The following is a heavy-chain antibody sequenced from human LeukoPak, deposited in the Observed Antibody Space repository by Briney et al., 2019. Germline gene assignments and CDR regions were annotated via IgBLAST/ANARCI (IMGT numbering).Heavy chain of an antibody. V-gene: IGHV4-61*02. D-gene: IGHD1-14*01. J-gene: IGHJ5*02. CDR1: GASINSDNYY. Sequence: SETLSLTCTVSGASINSDNYYWSSIRQPAGKGLEWIGRIYTTGSTNYNPSLNSRVSISVDTSKNQFSLKLSSVTAADTAVYDCANGTNWFDPWGQGTLVTVSS. CDR2: IYTTGST. CDR3: ANGTNWFDP.